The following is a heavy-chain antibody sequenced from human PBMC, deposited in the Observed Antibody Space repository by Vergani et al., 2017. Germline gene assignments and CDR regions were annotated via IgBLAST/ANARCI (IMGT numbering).Heavy chain of an antibody. Sequence: QVQLQQWGAGLLKPSETLSLTCAVYGGSFSGYYWSWIRQPPGKELEWIGEINHSGSTNYNPSLKSRVTISVDTSKNQFSLKLSSVTAADTAVYYCARGLRRYMDVWGKGTTVTVSS. V-gene: IGHV4-34*01. CDR3: ARGLRRYMDV. CDR1: GGSFSGYY. CDR2: INHSGST. J-gene: IGHJ6*03.